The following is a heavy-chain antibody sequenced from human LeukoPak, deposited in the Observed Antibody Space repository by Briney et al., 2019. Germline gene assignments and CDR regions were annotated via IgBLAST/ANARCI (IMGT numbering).Heavy chain of an antibody. CDR3: AKESRADYDFWSGSTYFDY. V-gene: IGHV3-23*01. Sequence: GRSLRLSCAASGFTFSSYAMSWVRQAPGKGLEWVSAISGSGGSTYYADSVKGRFTISRDNSKNTLYLQMNSLRAEDTAVYYCAKESRADYDFWSGSTYFDYWGQGTLVTVSS. CDR2: ISGSGGST. J-gene: IGHJ4*02. D-gene: IGHD3-3*01. CDR1: GFTFSSYA.